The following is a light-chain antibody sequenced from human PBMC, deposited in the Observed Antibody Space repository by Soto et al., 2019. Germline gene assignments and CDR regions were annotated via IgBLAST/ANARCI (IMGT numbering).Light chain of an antibody. CDR3: QQYNNWTYT. CDR1: QSVSSN. CDR2: GAS. Sequence: EILMTQSPATLSVTLGERATLSCRASQSVSSNLACYQQKPGQAPRLLIYGASTRATGIPARFSGSGSGTEFTLTISSLQSEDFAVYYCQQYNNWTYTFGQGTKVDIK. V-gene: IGKV3-15*01. J-gene: IGKJ2*01.